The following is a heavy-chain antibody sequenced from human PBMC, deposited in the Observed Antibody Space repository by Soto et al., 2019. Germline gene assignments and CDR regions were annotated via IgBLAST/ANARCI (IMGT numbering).Heavy chain of an antibody. V-gene: IGHV1-69*13. D-gene: IGHD6-13*01. Sequence: GASVKVSCKASEGTFSSYAISWVRQAPGQGLEWMGGIIPIFGTANYAQKFQGRVTITADESTSTAYMELSSLRSEDTAVYYCARSHRLQQPIDYWGQGTLVTVSS. J-gene: IGHJ4*02. CDR3: ARSHRLQQPIDY. CDR2: IIPIFGTA. CDR1: EGTFSSYA.